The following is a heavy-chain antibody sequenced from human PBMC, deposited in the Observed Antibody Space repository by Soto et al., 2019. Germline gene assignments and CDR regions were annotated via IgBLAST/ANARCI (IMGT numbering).Heavy chain of an antibody. CDR3: ARALPVAKGGFDP. CDR2: IYTAGGT. Sequence: GGSLRLSCAASGFTVSNTYMTWVRQPPGKGLECVSVIYTAGGTNYADSVKGRFLISRDNSKNTLYLQMNSLRAEDTAVYYCARALPVAKGGFDPWGQGTLVTVSS. D-gene: IGHD2-2*01. J-gene: IGHJ5*02. CDR1: GFTVSNTY. V-gene: IGHV3-53*01.